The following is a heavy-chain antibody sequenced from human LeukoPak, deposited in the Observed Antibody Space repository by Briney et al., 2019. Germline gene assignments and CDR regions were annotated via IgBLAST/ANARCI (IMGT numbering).Heavy chain of an antibody. CDR1: GGSFSGYY. V-gene: IGHV4-34*01. CDR2: INHSGST. D-gene: IGHD2-15*01. Sequence: SETLSLTCAVYGGSFSGYYWSWIRQPPGKGLEWIGEINHSGSTNYNPSLKSRVTISVDTSKNQFSLKLSSVTAADTAVYYCARRSGFVVVVAATSNAFDIWGQGTMVTVSS. CDR3: ARRSGFVVVVAATSNAFDI. J-gene: IGHJ3*02.